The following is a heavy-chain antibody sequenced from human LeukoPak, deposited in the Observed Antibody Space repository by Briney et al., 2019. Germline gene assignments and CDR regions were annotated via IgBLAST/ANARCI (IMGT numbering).Heavy chain of an antibody. V-gene: IGHV3-23*01. CDR2: ISGYGDTT. CDR3: ARGAEGYYYYYMDV. J-gene: IGHJ6*03. CDR1: GFTFSSFA. Sequence: PGGSLRLSCSASGFTFSSFAMNWVRQAPGKGLEWVSIISGYGDTTYYTDSVKGRFTISRDNSKNTLYLQMNSLRAEDTAVYYCARGAEGYYYYYMDVWGKGTTVTVSS.